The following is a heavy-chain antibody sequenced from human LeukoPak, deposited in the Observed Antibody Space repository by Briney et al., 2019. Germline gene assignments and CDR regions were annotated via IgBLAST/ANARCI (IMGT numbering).Heavy chain of an antibody. V-gene: IGHV4-59*11. CDR3: ASQRQAYYYYYMDV. CDR1: GGSISSHY. Sequence: SETLSLTCTVSGGSISSHYWSWIRQPPGKGLEWIGYIYYSGSTNYNPSLKSRVTISVDTSKNQFSLKLSSVTAADTAVYYCASQRQAYYYYYMDVWGKGTTATVSS. D-gene: IGHD1-1*01. J-gene: IGHJ6*03. CDR2: IYYSGST.